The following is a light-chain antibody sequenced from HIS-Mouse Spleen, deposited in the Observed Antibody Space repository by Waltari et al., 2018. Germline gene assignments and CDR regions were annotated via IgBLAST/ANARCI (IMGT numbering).Light chain of an antibody. J-gene: IGKJ1*01. Sequence: DIQMTQSPSTLSASVGDRVTTTCRASQSISSWLAWYQQKPGKAPKLLIYKASSLESGVPSRFSGSGSGTEFTLTISSLQPDDFATYYCQQYNSYSWTFGQGTKVEIK. CDR3: QQYNSYSWT. CDR2: KAS. V-gene: IGKV1-5*03. CDR1: QSISSW.